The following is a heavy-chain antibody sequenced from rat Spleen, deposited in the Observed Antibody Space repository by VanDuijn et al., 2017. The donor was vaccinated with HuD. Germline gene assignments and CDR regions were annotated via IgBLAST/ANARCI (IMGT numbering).Heavy chain of an antibody. CDR3: TRDMD. CDR1: GFSLTSYS. V-gene: IGHV2-63*01. Sequence: QVQLKESGPGLVQPSETLSLTCTVSGFSLTSYSVSWVRQPSGKGPEWMGRMWYDGDTAYNSALKSRLSISRDTSKSQVFLKMNSLQTDDTAIYFCTRDMDWGQGASVTVSS. CDR2: MWYDGDT. J-gene: IGHJ4*01.